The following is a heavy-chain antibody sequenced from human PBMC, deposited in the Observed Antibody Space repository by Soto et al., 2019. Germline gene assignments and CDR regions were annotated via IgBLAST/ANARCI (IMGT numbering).Heavy chain of an antibody. D-gene: IGHD3-10*01. Sequence: EVQLVESGGGLVQPGGSLSLSCAASGFTFSTYSMNWVRQAPGKGLEWVSYISSDSSSIYYADSVKGRFTISRDNAKNSLYLQMNSLRAEDTAVYYCATYYGSGSYFPDHYYYGMDVWGQGTTVTVSS. V-gene: IGHV3-48*01. CDR1: GFTFSTYS. J-gene: IGHJ6*02. CDR2: ISSDSSSI. CDR3: ATYYGSGSYFPDHYYYGMDV.